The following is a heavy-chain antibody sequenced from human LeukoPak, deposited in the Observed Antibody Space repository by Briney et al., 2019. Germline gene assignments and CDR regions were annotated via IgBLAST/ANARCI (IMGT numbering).Heavy chain of an antibody. V-gene: IGHV3-23*01. Sequence: GGSLRLSCAASGFTFSSYAMSWVRQAPVKGLEWVSGISGSGDNTYYADSVKGRFTISRDNSKNTLYVQVNSLGTEDTAAYYCAQGSYSDSSGSFYFDYWGQGTLVTVSS. D-gene: IGHD3-22*01. CDR1: GFTFSSYA. CDR3: AQGSYSDSSGSFYFDY. CDR2: ISGSGDNT. J-gene: IGHJ4*02.